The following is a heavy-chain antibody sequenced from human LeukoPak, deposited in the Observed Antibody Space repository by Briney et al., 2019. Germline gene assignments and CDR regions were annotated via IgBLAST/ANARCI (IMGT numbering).Heavy chain of an antibody. Sequence: GGSLRLSCAASGFTFSSYWMHWVRQAPGKGLVWVSRINSDGSSTTYADSVKGRFTISRDNAKNTLYLQMNSLRAEDTAVYYCARTRGDCSGGSCYFDAFDTWGQGTMATVSS. V-gene: IGHV3-74*01. D-gene: IGHD2-15*01. CDR2: INSDGSST. CDR3: ARTRGDCSGGSCYFDAFDT. CDR1: GFTFSSYW. J-gene: IGHJ3*02.